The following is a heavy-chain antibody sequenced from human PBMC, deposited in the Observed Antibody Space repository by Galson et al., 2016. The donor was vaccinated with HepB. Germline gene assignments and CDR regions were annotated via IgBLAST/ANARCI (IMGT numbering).Heavy chain of an antibody. CDR1: GFPFSPYA. Sequence: SLRLSCAASGFPFSPYAMSWVRQPPRKGLEWVSSLSGSGDVTHHADSVKGRFTISRDNSKNTLYLQMNSLRAEDTALYYCAKSGVWGTHRSPDYWGQGTLVTVSS. CDR3: AKSGVWGTHRSPDY. J-gene: IGHJ4*02. V-gene: IGHV3-23*01. CDR2: LSGSGDVT. D-gene: IGHD3-16*02.